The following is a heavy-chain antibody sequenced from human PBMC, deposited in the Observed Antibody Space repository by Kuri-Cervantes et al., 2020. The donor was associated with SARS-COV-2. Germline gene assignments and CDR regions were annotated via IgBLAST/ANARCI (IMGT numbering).Heavy chain of an antibody. V-gene: IGHV4-61*02. CDR1: GGSISSGSYY. J-gene: IGHJ4*02. Sequence: SETLSLTCTVAGGSISSGSYYWSWIRQPAGKGLEWIGRIYTSGSTNYNPSLKSRVTISVDTSKNQFSLRLSSVTAADTAVYYCASGGSSGYFNYWGQGTLVTV. D-gene: IGHD3-22*01. CDR2: IYTSGST. CDR3: ASGGSSGYFNY.